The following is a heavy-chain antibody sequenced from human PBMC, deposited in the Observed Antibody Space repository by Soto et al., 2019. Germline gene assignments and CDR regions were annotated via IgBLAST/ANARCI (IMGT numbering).Heavy chain of an antibody. CDR2: IIPIFGTA. Sequence: QVQLVQSGAEVKKPGSSVKVSCKASGGTFSSYAISWVRQAPGQGLEWMGGIIPIFGTANYAQKFQGRVTITADKYTSTAYMELSSLRSEDTAVYYCASLQTTVTTYYYYYYGMDVWGQGTTVTVSS. V-gene: IGHV1-69*06. D-gene: IGHD4-17*01. J-gene: IGHJ6*02. CDR3: ASLQTTVTTYYYYYYGMDV. CDR1: GGTFSSYA.